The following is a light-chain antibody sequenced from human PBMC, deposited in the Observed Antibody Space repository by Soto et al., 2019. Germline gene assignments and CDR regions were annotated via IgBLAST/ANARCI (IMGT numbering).Light chain of an antibody. CDR2: DVS. Sequence: QSALTQPASVSGSPGQSITISCTGTSIDVGGCNYVSWYQHHPGKAPKLMIYDVSNRPSGVSNRFSGSKSGNTASLTISGLQAEDEADYYCSSYTSSSTVVFGGGTKLTVL. CDR3: SSYTSSSTVV. V-gene: IGLV2-14*03. CDR1: SIDVGGCNY. J-gene: IGLJ2*01.